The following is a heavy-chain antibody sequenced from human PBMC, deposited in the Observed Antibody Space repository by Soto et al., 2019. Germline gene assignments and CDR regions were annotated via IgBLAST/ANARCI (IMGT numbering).Heavy chain of an antibody. Sequence: VQLLESGGGLVQPGGSLRLSCAASGFTLSSYAMTWVRQAPGKGLEWVSSMSGSGNSRYYADPVKGRFTISRDNSKNTLYLQMNSLKAEDTAVYYCAKDLNPSGGCWGQGTLVTVSS. V-gene: IGHV3-23*01. CDR3: AKDLNPSGGC. D-gene: IGHD6-19*01. J-gene: IGHJ4*02. CDR2: MSGSGNSR. CDR1: GFTLSSYA.